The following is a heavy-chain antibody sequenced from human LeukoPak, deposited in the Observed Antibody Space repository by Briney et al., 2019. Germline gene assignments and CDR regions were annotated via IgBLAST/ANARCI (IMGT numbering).Heavy chain of an antibody. CDR2: INPSGGST. V-gene: IGHV1-46*01. CDR3: ARDLRYYDSSGYYYPLGY. CDR1: GYTFTGYY. D-gene: IGHD3-22*01. J-gene: IGHJ4*02. Sequence: ASVKVSCKASGYTFTGYYMHWVRQAPGQGLEWMGIINPSGGSTSYAQKFQGRVTMTRDTSTSTVYMELSSLRSEDTAVYYCARDLRYYDSSGYYYPLGYWGQGTLVTVSS.